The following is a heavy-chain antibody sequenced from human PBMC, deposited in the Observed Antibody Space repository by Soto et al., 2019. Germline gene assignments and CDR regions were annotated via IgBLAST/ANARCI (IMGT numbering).Heavy chain of an antibody. D-gene: IGHD2-15*01. CDR3: ARGGGSLNY. CDR2: INRGSTSV. CDR1: GFSFSISA. Sequence: DVQLVESGGGLVKPGGSLRLSCEVSGFSFSISAMNWVRQAPGKGLEWVSSINRGSTSVRYADSVKGRFTISRDNANNSLSLHMNSLRVEDTAVYYCARGGGSLNYWGQGTLVTVSS. J-gene: IGHJ4*02. V-gene: IGHV3-21*02.